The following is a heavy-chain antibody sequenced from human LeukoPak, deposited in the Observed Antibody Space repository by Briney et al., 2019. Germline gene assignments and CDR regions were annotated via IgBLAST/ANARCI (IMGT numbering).Heavy chain of an antibody. CDR2: ISSSGSTI. J-gene: IGHJ3*02. CDR3: ARGYIAAAAQNAFDI. CDR1: GFTFSDYY. Sequence: GGSLRLSCAASGFTFSDYYMSWIRQAPGKGLEWVSYISSSGSTIYYADSVKGRFTISRDNAKNSLYLQMNSLRAEDTAVYYCARGYIAAAAQNAFDIWGQGTMVTVSS. D-gene: IGHD6-13*01. V-gene: IGHV3-11*04.